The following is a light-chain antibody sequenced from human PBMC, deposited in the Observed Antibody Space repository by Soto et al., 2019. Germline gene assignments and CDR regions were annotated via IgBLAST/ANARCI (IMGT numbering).Light chain of an antibody. CDR2: DAS. J-gene: IGKJ1*01. CDR3: QQFNAYPWT. V-gene: IGKV1-5*01. Sequence: DFQMTQSPSTLSAFVGDRVTITCRASENISNLLAWYQQKPGKAPKLLIFDASSLESGVPSRFSGSGYGTEFPLTTSSLQPDDCATYHCQQFNAYPWTFGQGTKVEIK. CDR1: ENISNL.